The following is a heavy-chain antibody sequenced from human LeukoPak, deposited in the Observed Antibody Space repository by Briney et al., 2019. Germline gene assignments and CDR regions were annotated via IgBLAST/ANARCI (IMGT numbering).Heavy chain of an antibody. CDR2: ISAYNGNT. CDR1: GYTFTSYG. Sequence: ASVKVSCKASGYTFTSYGISWVRQAPGQGLEWMGWISAYNGNTNYAQKLQGRVTMTTDTSTSTAYMELRSLRSDDTAVYYCARRATPTETWYYYGSGSYLDPWGQGTLVTVSS. CDR3: ARRATPTETWYYYGSGSYLDP. D-gene: IGHD3-10*01. J-gene: IGHJ5*02. V-gene: IGHV1-18*01.